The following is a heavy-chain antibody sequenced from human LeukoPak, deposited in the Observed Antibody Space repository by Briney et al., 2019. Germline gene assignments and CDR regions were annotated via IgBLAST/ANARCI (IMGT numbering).Heavy chain of an antibody. V-gene: IGHV3-23*01. CDR2: ISGGSVGAT. CDR3: AKGSSSGRPYFFDY. Sequence: GGSLRLSCAASGFTFSSYAMGWVRQAPGKGLDWFSAISGGSVGATYYADAVKGRFTISRDNSKTTLYLEMNSLRAEDTAVYYCAKGSSSGRPYFFDYWGKGSLVAVSS. CDR1: GFTFSSYA. D-gene: IGHD3-3*01. J-gene: IGHJ4*02.